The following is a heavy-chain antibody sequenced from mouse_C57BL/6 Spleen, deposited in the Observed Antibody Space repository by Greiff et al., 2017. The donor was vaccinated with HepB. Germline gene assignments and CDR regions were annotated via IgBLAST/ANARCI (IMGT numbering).Heavy chain of an antibody. D-gene: IGHD4-1*01. CDR2: ISYDGSN. Sequence: EVQLQESGPGLVKPSQSLSLTCSVTGYSITSGYYWNWIRQFPGNKLEWMGYISYDGSNNYNPSLKNRISITRDTSKNQFFLKLNSVTTEDTATYYCAREATGPSFDYWGQGTTLTVSS. V-gene: IGHV3-6*01. CDR1: GYSITSGYY. CDR3: AREATGPSFDY. J-gene: IGHJ2*01.